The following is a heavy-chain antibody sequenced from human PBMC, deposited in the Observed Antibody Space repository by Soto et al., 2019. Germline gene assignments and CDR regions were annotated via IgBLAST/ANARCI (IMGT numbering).Heavy chain of an antibody. CDR2: IWYDGSNK. CDR3: ATGPLPHPDY. J-gene: IGHJ4*02. V-gene: IGHV3-33*01. Sequence: GGPLRLSCAASGFTFSSYGMHWVRQAPGKGLEWVAVIWYDGSNKYYADSVKGRFTISRDNSKNTLYLQMNSLRAEDTAVYYCATGPLPHPDYWGQGTLVTVSS. CDR1: GFTFSSYG.